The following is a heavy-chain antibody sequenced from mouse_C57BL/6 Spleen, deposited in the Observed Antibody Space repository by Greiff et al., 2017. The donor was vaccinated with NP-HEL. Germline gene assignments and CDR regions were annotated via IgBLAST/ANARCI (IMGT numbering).Heavy chain of an antibody. J-gene: IGHJ2*01. CDR2: IRSKSNNYAT. Sequence: EVNLVESGGGLVQPKGSLKLSCAASGFSFNTYAMNWVRQAPGKGLEWVARIRSKSNNYATYYADSVKDRFTISRDDSESMLYLQMNNLKTEDTAMYYCVRQSSGYTYGYYFDYWGQGTTLTVSS. D-gene: IGHD3-2*02. CDR1: GFSFNTYA. V-gene: IGHV10-1*01. CDR3: VRQSSGYTYGYYFDY.